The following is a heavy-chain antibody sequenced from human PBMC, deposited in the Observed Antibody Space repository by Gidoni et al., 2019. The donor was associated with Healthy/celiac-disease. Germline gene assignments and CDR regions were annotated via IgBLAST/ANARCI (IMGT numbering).Heavy chain of an antibody. Sequence: QVQLVESGGGVVQPGRSLRLSCAASGITFSSYAMHWVRQAPGKGLEWVAVISYDGSNKYYADSVKGRFTISRDNSKNTLYLQMNSLRAEDTAVYYCARDRDTAMVLFYYYYYGMDVWGQGTTVTVSS. CDR1: GITFSSYA. CDR2: ISYDGSNK. CDR3: ARDRDTAMVLFYYYYYGMDV. J-gene: IGHJ6*02. V-gene: IGHV3-30-3*01. D-gene: IGHD5-18*01.